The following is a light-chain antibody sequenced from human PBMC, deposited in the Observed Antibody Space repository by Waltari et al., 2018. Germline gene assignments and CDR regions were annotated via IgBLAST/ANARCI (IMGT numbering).Light chain of an antibody. CDR3: NSRDSSGNHP. CDR1: SLRSYY. CDR2: GKN. V-gene: IGLV3-19*01. Sequence: SSELTQDPAVSVALGQTVRITCQGDSLRSYYASWDQQKPGQAPVLVIYGKNNRPSGIPDRFSGSSSGNTASLTSTGAQAEDEADYYCNSRDSSGNHPFGGGTKLTVL. J-gene: IGLJ2*01.